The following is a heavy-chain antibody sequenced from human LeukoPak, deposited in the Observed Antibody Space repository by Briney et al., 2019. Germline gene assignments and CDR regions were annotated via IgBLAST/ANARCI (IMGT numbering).Heavy chain of an antibody. V-gene: IGHV3-7*03. CDR2: IKQDGSEK. J-gene: IGHJ4*02. D-gene: IGHD3-22*01. CDR3: AREADYYDSSGYHYKGNFDY. Sequence: GGSLRLSCAASGFTFSSYWMSWVRQAPGKGLEWVANIKQDGSEKYYVDSVKGRFTISRDNAKNSLYLQMNSLRAEDTAVYYCAREADYYDSSGYHYKGNFDYWGQGTLATVSS. CDR1: GFTFSSYW.